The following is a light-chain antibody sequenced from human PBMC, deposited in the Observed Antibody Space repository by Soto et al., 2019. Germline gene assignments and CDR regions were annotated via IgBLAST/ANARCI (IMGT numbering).Light chain of an antibody. V-gene: IGLV1-51*01. CDR3: GTWDSSLSARV. J-gene: IGLJ2*01. CDR2: ANN. Sequence: QSVLTQPPSVSAAPGQTVTISCSGSSSNIGNNYVSWYQQLPGTAPKLLIYANNKRPSGIPDRFSGSESGTSATLGITGLQTGDEADYYCGTWDSSLSARVFGGGTKVTVL. CDR1: SSNIGNNY.